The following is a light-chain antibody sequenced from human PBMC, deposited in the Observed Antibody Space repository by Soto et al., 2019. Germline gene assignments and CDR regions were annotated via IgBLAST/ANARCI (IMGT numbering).Light chain of an antibody. CDR2: YNN. V-gene: IGLV1-44*01. CDR1: SSNIGSNT. J-gene: IGLJ3*02. Sequence: QSALTQTPSASGTPGQRVTISCSGSSSNIGSNTVNWYQQLPSTAPKLLIYYNNQRPSGVPDRFSGSKSGTSASLAISGVQSEDEADYYCATWDDTLNVWMFGGGTKVTVL. CDR3: ATWDDTLNVWM.